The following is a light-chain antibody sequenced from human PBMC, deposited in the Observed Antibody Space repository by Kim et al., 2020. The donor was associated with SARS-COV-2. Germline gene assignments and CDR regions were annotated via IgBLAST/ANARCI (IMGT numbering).Light chain of an antibody. Sequence: SPEERATLSCRASQSLSGNYLACYQQKPRQAPRLLIYGASSRATGIPDRFSSGGSGADFTLTITRLEPEDFSVYYCRQYSNSPATFGQGTKVDIK. CDR3: RQYSNSPAT. J-gene: IGKJ1*01. CDR2: GAS. V-gene: IGKV3-20*01. CDR1: QSLSGNY.